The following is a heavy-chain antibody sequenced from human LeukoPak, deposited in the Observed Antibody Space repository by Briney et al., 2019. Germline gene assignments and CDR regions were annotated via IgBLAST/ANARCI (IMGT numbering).Heavy chain of an antibody. V-gene: IGHV5-51*01. J-gene: IGHJ4*02. Sequence: GESLKISCKGSGYSFTSYWIGWVRQMPGKGLEWMGIIYPGDSDTRYSPSFQGQVTISADKSISTAYLQWSSLKASDTAIYYCARILSSTWYRSPFDYWGQGTLVTVSS. D-gene: IGHD6-13*01. CDR1: GYSFTSYW. CDR3: ARILSSTWYRSPFDY. CDR2: IYPGDSDT.